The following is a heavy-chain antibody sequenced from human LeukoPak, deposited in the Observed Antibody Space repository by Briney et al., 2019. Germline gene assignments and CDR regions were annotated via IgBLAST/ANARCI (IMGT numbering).Heavy chain of an antibody. J-gene: IGHJ4*02. CDR2: INPNSSGT. CDR1: GYTFTGYY. D-gene: IGHD3-3*01. V-gene: IGHV1-2*02. Sequence: ASVKVSCKASGYTFTGYYMHWVRQAPGQGLEWMGWINPNSSGTNYAQKFQGRVTMTRDTSISTAYMELGRLRSDDTAVCYCARIVAETYYDFWSGYSIFDYWGQGTLVTVSS. CDR3: ARIVAETYYDFWSGYSIFDY.